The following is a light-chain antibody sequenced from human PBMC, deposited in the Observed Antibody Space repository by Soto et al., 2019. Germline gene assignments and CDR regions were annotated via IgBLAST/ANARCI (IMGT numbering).Light chain of an antibody. J-gene: IGKJ5*01. V-gene: IGKV1-5*01. Sequence: DIQMTQSPSTLSSSFGDRVTITCRASQSISRWLAWYQQKPGKAPQALIYDASSLKSGVPSRFSGNGSGTEFTLTISSMTPDDFATYYCQQYNTYSTFGQGTRLEIK. CDR2: DAS. CDR1: QSISRW. CDR3: QQYNTYST.